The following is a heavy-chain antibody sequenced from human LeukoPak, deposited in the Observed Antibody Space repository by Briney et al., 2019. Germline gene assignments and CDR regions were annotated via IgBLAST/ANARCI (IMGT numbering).Heavy chain of an antibody. Sequence: GASVKVSCKASGSTFTNYPISWVRQIPGPGLEWMGWVSPANGHTNYAQKFQGRVIMTTDTSTTTAYMELGSLRSDDTAMYYCARNSYGYFRFFDYWGQGTLVTVSS. CDR3: ARNSYGYFRFFDY. D-gene: IGHD5-18*01. V-gene: IGHV1-18*01. CDR2: VSPANGHT. CDR1: GSTFTNYP. J-gene: IGHJ4*02.